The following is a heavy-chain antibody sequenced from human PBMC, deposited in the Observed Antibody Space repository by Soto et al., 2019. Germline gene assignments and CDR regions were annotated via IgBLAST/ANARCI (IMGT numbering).Heavy chain of an antibody. Sequence: DGSLRLSCAACGFSFDKSGMHYVREIPGKGLEWVSGISYNSVVINYVDSVKGRFTIFRDNAKNSLYLQMNSLRPEDTALSYCTKRGRGFESRGRRTMFT. CDR2: ISYNSVVI. CDR1: GFSFDKSG. V-gene: IGHV3-9*01. J-gene: IGHJ3*02. D-gene: IGHD3-16*01. CDR3: TKRGRGFES.